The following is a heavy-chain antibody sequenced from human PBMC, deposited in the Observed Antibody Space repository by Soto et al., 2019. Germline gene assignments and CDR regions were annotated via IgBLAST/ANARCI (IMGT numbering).Heavy chain of an antibody. J-gene: IGHJ4*02. CDR2: IIPIFGTA. CDR1: GGTFSSYA. Sequence: ASVKVSCKASGGTFSSYAISWVRQAPGQGLEWMGGIIPIFGTANYAQKFQGRVTITADESTSTAYMELSSLRSEDTAVYYCARDYSGYDGDFDYWGKGTRVTVSS. D-gene: IGHD5-12*01. V-gene: IGHV1-69*13. CDR3: ARDYSGYDGDFDY.